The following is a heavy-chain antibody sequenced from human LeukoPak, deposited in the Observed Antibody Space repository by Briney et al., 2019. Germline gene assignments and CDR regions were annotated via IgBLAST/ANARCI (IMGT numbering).Heavy chain of an antibody. J-gene: IGHJ4*02. CDR1: GGSISSGGYY. CDR3: ARGPMVRGVIISGKFDY. Sequence: SETLFLTCTVSGGSISSGGYYWSWIRQHPGKGLEWIGYIYYSGSTYYNPSLKSRVTISVDTSKNQFSLKLSSVTAADTAVYYCARGPMVRGVIISGKFDYWGQGTLVTVSS. V-gene: IGHV4-31*03. CDR2: IYYSGST. D-gene: IGHD3-10*01.